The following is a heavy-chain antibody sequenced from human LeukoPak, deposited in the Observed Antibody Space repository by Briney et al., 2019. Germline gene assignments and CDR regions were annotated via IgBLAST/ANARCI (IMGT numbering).Heavy chain of an antibody. J-gene: IGHJ6*02. CDR3: ARDVGYGDYPSYGMDV. CDR1: GYTFTSYY. V-gene: IGHV1-46*01. Sequence: ASVKVSCKASGYTFTSYYMHWVRQAPGQGLEWMGIINPSGGSTSYAQKFQGRVTMTRDTSTSTVYMELSSLRSEDTAVYYCARDVGYGDYPSYGMDVWDQGTTVTVSS. D-gene: IGHD4-17*01. CDR2: INPSGGST.